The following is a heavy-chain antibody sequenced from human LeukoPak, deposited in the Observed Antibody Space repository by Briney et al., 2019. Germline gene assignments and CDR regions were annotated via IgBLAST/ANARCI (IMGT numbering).Heavy chain of an antibody. CDR3: ARLKTDYGGNDYYFDY. V-gene: IGHV4-59*08. Sequence: PSETLSLTCTVSGGSISKYYWSWIRQPPGKGLEWIGYIYYTGSTNYNPSLKSRVTISVDTSKNQFSLRLSSVTAADTAVYYCARLKTDYGGNDYYFDYWGQGTLVTVSS. D-gene: IGHD4-23*01. CDR1: GGSISKYY. J-gene: IGHJ4*02. CDR2: IYYTGST.